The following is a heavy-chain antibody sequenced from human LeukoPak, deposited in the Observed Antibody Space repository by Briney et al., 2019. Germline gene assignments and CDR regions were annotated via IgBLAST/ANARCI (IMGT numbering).Heavy chain of an antibody. V-gene: IGHV3-21*01. J-gene: IGHJ3*02. Sequence: GGSLRLSCAASGVTFGSYSMNWVRQAPGKGLEWVSSISSNSSYIYYADSEKGRFTISRDNAKNSLYLQMNSLRAEDTAVYYCARGGRGAGFDIWGQGTMVTVSS. D-gene: IGHD3-10*01. CDR2: ISSNSSYI. CDR1: GVTFGSYS. CDR3: ARGGRGAGFDI.